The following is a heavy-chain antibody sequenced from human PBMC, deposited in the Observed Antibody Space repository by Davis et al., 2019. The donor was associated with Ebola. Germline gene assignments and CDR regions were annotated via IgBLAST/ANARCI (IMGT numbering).Heavy chain of an antibody. V-gene: IGHV3-13*01. CDR1: GFTFSSYD. D-gene: IGHD1-26*01. CDR2: LVTSADT. CDR3: AKDTSNIWFDI. J-gene: IGHJ3*02. Sequence: GGSLRLSCAASGFTFSSYDMHWVRHATGKGLEWVSTLVTSADTYYADSVKGRFTISRDNSKNTLYLQMNGLRVEDTAIYYCAKDTSNIWFDIWGQGTMVTVSS.